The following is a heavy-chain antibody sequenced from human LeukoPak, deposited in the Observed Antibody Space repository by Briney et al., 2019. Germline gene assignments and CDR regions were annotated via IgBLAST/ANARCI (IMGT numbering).Heavy chain of an antibody. V-gene: IGHV3-21*06. CDR2: MSTSI. CDR3: ARETLEAFDF. Sequence: GGSLRLSCAASGFTFSTYSMNWVRQAPGKGLEWVSSMSTSIHYTDSVKGRFTISRDDAKNLLYLQMNSLRDDDTAVYYCARETLEAFDFWGQGTMVTVSS. D-gene: IGHD1-1*01. CDR1: GFTFSTYS. J-gene: IGHJ3*01.